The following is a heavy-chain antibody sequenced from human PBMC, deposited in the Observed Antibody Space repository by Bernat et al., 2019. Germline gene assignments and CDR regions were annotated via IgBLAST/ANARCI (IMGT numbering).Heavy chain of an antibody. J-gene: IGHJ4*02. CDR3: ARGPTPSPSYFDY. V-gene: IGHV3-33*01. CDR2: IWYDGSNK. CDR1: GFTFSSYG. Sequence: QVQLVESGGGVVQPGRSLRLSCAASGFTFSSYGMHWVRQAPGKGLEWVAVIWYDGSNKYYADSVKGRFTISRDNSKNTLYLQMNSLRAEDTAVYYCARGPTPSPSYFDYWGQGTLVTVSS.